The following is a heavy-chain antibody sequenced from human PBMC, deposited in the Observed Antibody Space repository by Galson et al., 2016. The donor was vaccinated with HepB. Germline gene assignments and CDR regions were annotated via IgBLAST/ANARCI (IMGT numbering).Heavy chain of an antibody. CDR3: ARGYIMMTVTWGPDY. CDR1: GFTFSRYG. CDR2: ISYDGSYK. D-gene: IGHD4-17*01. Sequence: SLRLSCAASGFTFSRYGIHWVRQAQGKGLEWVAVISYDGSYKFYADSVRGRFTISRDNSEDTVYLQMNSLRAEDTAVYYCARGYIMMTVTWGPDYWGQGTLVSVSS. V-gene: IGHV3-30*03. J-gene: IGHJ4*02.